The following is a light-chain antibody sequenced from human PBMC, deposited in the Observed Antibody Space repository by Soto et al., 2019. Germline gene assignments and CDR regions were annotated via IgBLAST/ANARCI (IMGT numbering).Light chain of an antibody. V-gene: IGKV3-11*01. CDR2: DAS. CDR3: QQRSNWPPIT. J-gene: IGKJ5*01. Sequence: EIVFTHSPATLSLSPGERATLSCRASQSVSSYLAWYQQKPGQAPRLLIYDASNRATGIPARFSGSGSGTDFTLTISSLEPEDFAVYYCQQRSNWPPITFGQGTHWRL. CDR1: QSVSSY.